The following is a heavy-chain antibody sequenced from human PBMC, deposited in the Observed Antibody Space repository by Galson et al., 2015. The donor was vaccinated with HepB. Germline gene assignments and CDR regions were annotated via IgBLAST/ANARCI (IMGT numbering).Heavy chain of an antibody. V-gene: IGHV1-46*01. CDR3: ARVDGGGSTSSPQYYYYYYGMDV. CDR1: GYTFTSYY. J-gene: IGHJ6*02. D-gene: IGHD2-2*01. Sequence: SVKVSCKASGYTFTSYYMHWVRQAPGQGLEWMGIINPSGGSTSYAQKFQGRVTMTRDTSTSTVYMELSSLRSEDTAVYYCARVDGGGSTSSPQYYYYYYGMDVWGQGTTVTVSS. CDR2: INPSGGST.